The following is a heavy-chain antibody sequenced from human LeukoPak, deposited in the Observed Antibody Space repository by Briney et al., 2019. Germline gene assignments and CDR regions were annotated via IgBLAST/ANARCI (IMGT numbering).Heavy chain of an antibody. CDR3: ARDPVPAIAVDYFDF. J-gene: IGHJ4*02. V-gene: IGHV1-2*02. Sequence: ASVKVSCKASGYNFTDSYIQWVRQAPGQGLQWMGWINPNTGATRYAPRFQGRVTVTTNTSITTAYMELTGLTSDDTALYYCARDPVPAIAVDYFDFWAREPWSPSPQ. CDR2: INPNTGAT. D-gene: IGHD2-2*01. CDR1: GYNFTDSY.